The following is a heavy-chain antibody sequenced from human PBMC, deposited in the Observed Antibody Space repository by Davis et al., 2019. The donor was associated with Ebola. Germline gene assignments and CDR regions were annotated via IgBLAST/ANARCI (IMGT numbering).Heavy chain of an antibody. Sequence: SETLSLTCTVPGGSISRYYWSWIRHPPGKGLEWIGYIYYSGSTNYNPSLKSRVTISVDTSKNQFALKLSSVTAAATSVYYCARHGRGGYGFEPWGQGTLVTVSS. CDR3: ARHGRGGYGFEP. CDR2: IYYSGST. J-gene: IGHJ5*02. D-gene: IGHD1-26*01. V-gene: IGHV4-59*08. CDR1: GGSISRYY.